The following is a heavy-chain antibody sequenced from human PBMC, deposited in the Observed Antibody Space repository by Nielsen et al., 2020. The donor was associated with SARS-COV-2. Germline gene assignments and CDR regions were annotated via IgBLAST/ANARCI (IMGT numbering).Heavy chain of an antibody. CDR3: ARDSSIAAAGTGFDY. Sequence: SETLSLTCTVSGGSISSSSYYWGWIRQPPGKGLEWIGSIYYSGSTNYNPSLKSRVTISVDTSKNQFSLKLSSVTAADTAVYYCARDSSIAAAGTGFDYWGQGTLVTVSS. V-gene: IGHV4-39*07. CDR2: IYYSGST. J-gene: IGHJ4*02. D-gene: IGHD6-13*01. CDR1: GGSISSSSYY.